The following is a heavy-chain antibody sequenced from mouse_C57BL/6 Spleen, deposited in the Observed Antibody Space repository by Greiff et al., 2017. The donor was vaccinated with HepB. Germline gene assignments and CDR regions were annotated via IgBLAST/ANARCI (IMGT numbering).Heavy chain of an antibody. CDR1: GFTFSSYA. CDR2: ISDGGSYT. J-gene: IGHJ2*01. CDR3: ARDSNEAYYFDY. V-gene: IGHV5-4*01. Sequence: EVQRVESGGGLVKPGGSLKLSCAASGFTFSSYAMSWVRQTPEKRLEWVATISDGGSYTYYPDNVKGRFTISRDNAKNNLYLQLSNLKSEDTAMYYCARDSNEAYYFDYWGQGTTLTVAS. D-gene: IGHD2-5*01.